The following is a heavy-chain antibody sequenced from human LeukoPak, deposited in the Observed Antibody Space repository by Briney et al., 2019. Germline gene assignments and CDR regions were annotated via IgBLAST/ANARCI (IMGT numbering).Heavy chain of an antibody. V-gene: IGHV3-30*18. CDR3: AKATGLSGYYSYYFDY. D-gene: IGHD3-22*01. CDR2: ISYDGTNK. CDR1: GFTFSSYG. J-gene: IGHJ4*02. Sequence: GGSLRLSCAASGFTFSSYGMHWVRQAPGKGLEWVAVISYDGTNKYYADSVKGRFTISRDNSKNTLYLQMNSLRAEDTAVYYCAKATGLSGYYSYYFDYWGQGTLVTVSS.